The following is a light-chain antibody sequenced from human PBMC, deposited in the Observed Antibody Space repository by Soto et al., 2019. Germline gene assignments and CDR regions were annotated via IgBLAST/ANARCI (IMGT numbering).Light chain of an antibody. Sequence: EIVLTQSPATLSLSPGERATLSCRASQSVSSYLAWYQQKPGQAPRLLIYDASTRATGIPAKFSGSGSGTEFTLTISSLQSEDFAVYYCQQYNNWPPITFGQGTRPE. V-gene: IGKV3-15*01. CDR3: QQYNNWPPIT. CDR2: DAS. CDR1: QSVSSY. J-gene: IGKJ5*01.